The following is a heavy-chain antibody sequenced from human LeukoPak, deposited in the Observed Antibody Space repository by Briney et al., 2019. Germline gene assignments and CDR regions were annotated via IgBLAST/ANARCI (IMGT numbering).Heavy chain of an antibody. CDR2: THTSGST. J-gene: IGHJ4*02. CDR1: GGSISSYY. CDR3: ARDTYYYGSGTYYFNY. D-gene: IGHD3-10*01. Sequence: SETLSLTCTVSGGSISSYYWTWIRQPAGKGLEWIGRTHTSGSTNYNPSLKSRVTMSVDTSKNQFSLKLSSVTAADTAVYYCARDTYYYGSGTYYFNYWGQGTLVTVSS. V-gene: IGHV4-4*07.